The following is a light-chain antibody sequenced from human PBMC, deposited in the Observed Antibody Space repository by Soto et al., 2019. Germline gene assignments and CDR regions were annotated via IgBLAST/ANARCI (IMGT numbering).Light chain of an antibody. CDR1: QNVSSY. CDR3: QQRSNWPRLT. J-gene: IGKJ4*01. Sequence: EIVLTQSPATLSLSPGERATLSCRASQNVSSYLAWYQQKPGQAPRLLIYDASNSAIGIPARFSGSGSGTDFTLTISSLQPADFAVYFCQQRSNWPRLTFGGGTKVEI. CDR2: DAS. V-gene: IGKV3-11*01.